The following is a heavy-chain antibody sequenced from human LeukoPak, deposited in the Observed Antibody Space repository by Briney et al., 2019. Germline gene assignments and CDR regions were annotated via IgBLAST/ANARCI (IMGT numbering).Heavy chain of an antibody. CDR1: GYTFTGYY. CDR2: ISYDGSNE. V-gene: IGHV3-30*04. Sequence: SCKASGYTFTGYYMHWVRQAPGKGLEWVAVISYDGSNEYYADSVKGRFTISRDNSKNTLYLQMSSLRAEDTAVYYCVRPIDNGSGSYYFDYWGQGTLVTVTS. J-gene: IGHJ4*02. D-gene: IGHD3-10*01. CDR3: VRPIDNGSGSYYFDY.